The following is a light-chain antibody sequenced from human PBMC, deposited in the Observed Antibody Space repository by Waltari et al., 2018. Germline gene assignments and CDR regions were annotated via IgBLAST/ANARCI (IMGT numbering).Light chain of an antibody. CDR3: QQFINYPLT. V-gene: IGKV1D-13*01. CDR2: DAS. CDR1: QAIASA. J-gene: IGKJ3*01. Sequence: AIQLTQSPSSLSASVGHRITITCRGSQAIASALAWYVQKPGKAPQLLIYDASTLESGVPSRCSGSGSGTDFTLSISGLQPEDFATYYCQQFINYPLTFGPGTTVDIK.